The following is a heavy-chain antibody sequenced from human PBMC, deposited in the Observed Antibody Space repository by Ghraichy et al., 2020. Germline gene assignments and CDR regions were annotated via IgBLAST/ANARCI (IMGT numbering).Heavy chain of an antibody. J-gene: IGHJ4*02. CDR1: GFTFSSYS. CDR2: TTSSSRFK. Sequence: GSLRLSCVGSGFTFSSYSMNWVRQSPGKGLEWVSYTTSSSRFKSYADSVKGRFTISRDNAQNTLYLQMNSLRVEDTAVYYCARARSTDFEYWGQGTLVTVSS. CDR3: ARARSTDFEY. D-gene: IGHD2-15*01. V-gene: IGHV3-48*01.